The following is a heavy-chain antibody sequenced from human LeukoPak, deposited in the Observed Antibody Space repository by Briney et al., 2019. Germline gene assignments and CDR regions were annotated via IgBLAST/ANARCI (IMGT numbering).Heavy chain of an antibody. CDR2: IYPGDSDT. CDR1: GYSFSKYW. D-gene: IGHD3-16*01. V-gene: IGHV5-51*01. Sequence: GESLNISRQGSGYSFSKYWIGWVRQVPGKGLEWVGLIYPGDSDTRYSPSFQGQVTISVDKAVTTAYLQWSSLKASDTAMYYCARRKSSATYYVEAFDIWGQGTLVTVSS. CDR3: ARRKSSATYYVEAFDI. J-gene: IGHJ3*02.